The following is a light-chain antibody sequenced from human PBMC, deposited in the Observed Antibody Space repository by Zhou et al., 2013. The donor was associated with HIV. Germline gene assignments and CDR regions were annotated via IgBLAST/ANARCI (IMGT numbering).Light chain of an antibody. CDR3: QHXGNSPPWT. J-gene: IGKJ1*01. CDR1: QSVSSNY. CDR2: GAS. V-gene: IGKV3-20*01. Sequence: EIVLTQSPGTLSLSPGERATLSCRASQSVSSNYLVWYQQKAGQAPRLLMYGASSRATGIPDRFSGSASGTDFTLTISRLEPEDFAVYYCQHXGNSPPWTFGQGTKVEIK.